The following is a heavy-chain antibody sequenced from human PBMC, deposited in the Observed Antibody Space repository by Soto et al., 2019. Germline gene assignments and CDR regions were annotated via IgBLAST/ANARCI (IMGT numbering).Heavy chain of an antibody. V-gene: IGHV3-23*01. D-gene: IGHD3-10*01. Sequence: GSLRLSCAASGFTFSNNAMSWVRQAPGKGLEWVSLIGDSGGMPYYPESVKGRFTISRDTSRNTLYLQMNSLRVEDTAVYYCAKVISTGIHRGYLDYWGQGTLVTVSS. CDR2: IGDSGGMP. J-gene: IGHJ4*03. CDR3: AKVISTGIHRGYLDY. CDR1: GFTFSNNA.